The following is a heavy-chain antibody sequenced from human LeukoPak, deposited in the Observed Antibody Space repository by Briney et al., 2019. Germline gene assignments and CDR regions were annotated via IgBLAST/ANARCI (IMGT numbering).Heavy chain of an antibody. CDR3: AKDLEGSGWYYALAFDY. V-gene: IGHV3-23*01. J-gene: IGHJ4*02. D-gene: IGHD6-19*01. CDR2: ISGSGGST. Sequence: GSLRLSCAASGFTFSSYAMSWVRQTPGKGLEWVSGISGSGGSTYYADSVKGRFTISRDNSKNTLYLQMNSLRAEDTAVYYCAKDLEGSGWYYALAFDYWGQGTLVTVSS. CDR1: GFTFSSYA.